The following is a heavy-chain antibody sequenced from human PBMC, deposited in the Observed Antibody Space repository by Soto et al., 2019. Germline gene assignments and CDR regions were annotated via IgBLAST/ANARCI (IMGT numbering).Heavy chain of an antibody. V-gene: IGHV5-51*01. CDR3: ARGGVTTRTIDY. Sequence: GESLKISCKGSGYNSAGYWIAWVRQMPGKGLELMGIIYPSDSDTRYRPSFQGQVTISADKSISSAYLQWSSLRASDTAMYYCARGGVTTRTIDYRGQGTPVTVSA. D-gene: IGHD1-1*01. CDR1: GYNSAGYW. J-gene: IGHJ4*01. CDR2: IYPSDSDT.